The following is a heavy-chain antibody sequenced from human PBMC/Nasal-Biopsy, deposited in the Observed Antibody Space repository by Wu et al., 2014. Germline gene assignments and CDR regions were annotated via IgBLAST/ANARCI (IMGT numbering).Heavy chain of an antibody. J-gene: IGHJ6*03. CDR3: AKDGVTKRYSYLYYMDV. Sequence: QAPGKGLEWVAFIAYDTSSKYYADSVKGRFTISRDNSQNTLFLEMNSLRPEDTAIYYCAKDGVTKRYSYLYYMDVWGKGTPVTVSS. CDR2: IAYDTSSK. V-gene: IGHV3-30-3*02. D-gene: IGHD4-17*01.